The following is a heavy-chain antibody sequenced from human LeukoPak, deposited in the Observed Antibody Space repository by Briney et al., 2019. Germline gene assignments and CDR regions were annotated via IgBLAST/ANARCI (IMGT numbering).Heavy chain of an antibody. J-gene: IGHJ4*02. V-gene: IGHV2-70*11. D-gene: IGHD3-22*01. Sequence: SGPALVKPTQTLTLTCTFSGFSLSTRGMCVSWIRQPPGKALEWLARIDWDDDKYYSTSLKTRLTISKDTSKNQVVLTMTNMDPVDTATYYCARSTLYYYDSSGYYPTIDYWGQGTLVTVSS. CDR1: GFSLSTRGMC. CDR3: ARSTLYYYDSSGYYPTIDY. CDR2: IDWDDDK.